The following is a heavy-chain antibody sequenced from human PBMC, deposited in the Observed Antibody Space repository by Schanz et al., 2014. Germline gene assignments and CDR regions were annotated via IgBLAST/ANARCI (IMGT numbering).Heavy chain of an antibody. CDR3: TRGGYSYALSAFDI. D-gene: IGHD5-18*01. Sequence: VQLEQSGAEVKKPGSSMKVSCKASGGTFSTYPINWLRQAPGQGLEWMGWITAYNGDTNYALKLQGRVTMTTDTSTGTAYMELRSLRSDDTALYYCTRGGYSYALSAFDIWGQGTMVTVSS. CDR2: ITAYNGDT. J-gene: IGHJ3*02. V-gene: IGHV1-18*04. CDR1: GGTFSTYP.